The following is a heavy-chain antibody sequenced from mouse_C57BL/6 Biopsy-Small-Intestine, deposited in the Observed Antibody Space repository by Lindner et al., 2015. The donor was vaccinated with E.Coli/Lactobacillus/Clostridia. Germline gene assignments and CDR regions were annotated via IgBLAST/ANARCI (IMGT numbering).Heavy chain of an antibody. CDR3: VCELEWLRN. CDR2: INPNSGGT. D-gene: IGHD2-2*01. CDR1: GYTFTGSS. J-gene: IGHJ4*01. V-gene: IGHV1-53*01. Sequence: SVKVSCKASGYTFTGSSIHWVRQAPGQGLEWMGWINPNSGGTNYAQKFQGRVTMTRDTSITTAYMELSRLRSDDTALYYCVCELEWLRNWGQGTLVTVSS.